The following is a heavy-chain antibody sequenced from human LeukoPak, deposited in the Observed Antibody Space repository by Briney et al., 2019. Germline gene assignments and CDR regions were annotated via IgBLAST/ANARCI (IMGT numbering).Heavy chain of an antibody. CDR1: GFTFNNYA. V-gene: IGHV3-23*01. D-gene: IGHD3-10*01. CDR3: ARDGFDYFDY. Sequence: GGSLRLSCAASGFTFNNYAMHWVRQAPGKGLEWVLGIDGSGDNTYYADSVKGRFTISRDNAKNSLYLQMNSLRAEDTAVYYCARDGFDYFDYWGQGTLVTVSS. CDR2: IDGSGDNT. J-gene: IGHJ4*02.